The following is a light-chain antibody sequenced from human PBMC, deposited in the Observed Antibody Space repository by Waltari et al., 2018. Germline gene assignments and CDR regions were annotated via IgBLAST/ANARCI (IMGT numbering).Light chain of an antibody. Sequence: EIVLTQSPATLSLSPGERATPPCRASQSVSRHVAWYQQKPGQAPRLLIYDASNRATGIPARFSGSGSGTDFTLTISSLQAEDVAVYYCHQYYGAPLSFGGGTK. CDR3: HQYYGAPLS. V-gene: IGKV3-11*01. CDR2: DAS. J-gene: IGKJ4*02. CDR1: QSVSRH.